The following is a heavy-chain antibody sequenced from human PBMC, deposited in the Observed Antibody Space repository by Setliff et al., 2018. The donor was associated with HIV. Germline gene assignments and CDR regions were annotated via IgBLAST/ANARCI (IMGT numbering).Heavy chain of an antibody. J-gene: IGHJ6*03. V-gene: IGHV3-7*03. CDR1: GFTFSSYW. CDR3: ARVAYEYIYGYNNYYYMDV. D-gene: IGHD5-18*01. Sequence: PGGSLRLSCAASGFTFSSYWMSWVRQAPGKGLEWMANIKQDGSEKYYVDSVKGRFTISRDNAKNSLYLQMNSLRAEDTAVYYCARVAYEYIYGYNNYYYMDVWGKGTTVTVSS. CDR2: IKQDGSEK.